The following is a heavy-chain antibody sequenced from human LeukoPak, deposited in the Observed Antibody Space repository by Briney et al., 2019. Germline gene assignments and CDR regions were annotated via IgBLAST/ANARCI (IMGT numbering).Heavy chain of an antibody. J-gene: IGHJ4*01. V-gene: IGHV3-11*01. CDR1: GFTFRDYY. D-gene: IGHD1-14*01. CDR3: ARAKPGTPEY. Sequence: PGGSLRLSCTVSGFTFRDYYMAWVRQAPGKGLEWVAYISHDADTLYYADSVEGRFTGSRDNTRNSLYLQMNSLGPDDTAVYFCARAKPGTPEYWGHGTLVTVSS. CDR2: ISHDADTL.